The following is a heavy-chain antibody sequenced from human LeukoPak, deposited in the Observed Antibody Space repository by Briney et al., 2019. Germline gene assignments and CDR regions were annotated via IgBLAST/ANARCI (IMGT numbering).Heavy chain of an antibody. CDR3: AKEAYSSSWYLDY. J-gene: IGHJ4*02. CDR2: IRYDGSNK. D-gene: IGHD6-13*01. Sequence: GGSLRLSCAASGFTFSSYGMHWVRQAPGKGLEWVAFIRYDGSNKYYADSVKGRFTISRGNSKNTLYLQMNSLRAEDTAVYYCAKEAYSSSWYLDYWGQGTLVTVSS. CDR1: GFTFSSYG. V-gene: IGHV3-30*02.